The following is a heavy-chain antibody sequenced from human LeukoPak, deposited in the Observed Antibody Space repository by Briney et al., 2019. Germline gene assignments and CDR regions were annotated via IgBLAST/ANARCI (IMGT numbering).Heavy chain of an antibody. CDR2: IRYDGSNE. CDR1: GFPFHSHA. Sequence: PGGSLRLSCEAPGFPFHSHAMHFVRPAPGKGLEWVAFIRYDGSNEYYADYVKGRFTISRDDSKNMLYLQMNSLRAEDTARDKYAEDQSLGTYRYCYMDVWGKGTTVTVSS. CDR3: AEDQSLGTYRYCYMDV. D-gene: IGHD3-16*02. J-gene: IGHJ6*03. V-gene: IGHV3-30*02.